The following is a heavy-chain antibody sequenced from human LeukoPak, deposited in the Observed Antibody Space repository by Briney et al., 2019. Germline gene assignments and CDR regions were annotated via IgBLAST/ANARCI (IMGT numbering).Heavy chain of an antibody. D-gene: IGHD6-13*01. CDR1: GFTFSGSA. Sequence: PGGSLKLSCAASGFTFSGSAMHWVRQASGKGLDWVGRTRSKANNYATAYAASVNGRFTISRDDSKNTAYLQMNSLKTEDTAVYYCIRQIDDSRGGWFDPWGQGTLVTVSS. V-gene: IGHV3-73*01. CDR2: TRSKANNYAT. CDR3: IRQIDDSRGGWFDP. J-gene: IGHJ5*02.